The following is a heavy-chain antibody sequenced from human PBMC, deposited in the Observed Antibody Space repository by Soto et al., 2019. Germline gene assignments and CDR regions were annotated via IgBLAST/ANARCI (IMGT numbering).Heavy chain of an antibody. CDR3: AAAIYGDYAFSRFRDYYDSSGYFHY. Sequence: PSETLSLTCAVYGGSFSGYYWSWIRQPPGKGLEWIGEINHSGSTNYNPSLKSRVTISVDTSKNQFSLKLSSVTAADTAVYYCAAAIYGDYAFSRFRDYYDSSGYFHYWGQGTLVTVSS. J-gene: IGHJ4*02. CDR1: GGSFSGYY. CDR2: INHSGST. D-gene: IGHD3-22*01. V-gene: IGHV4-34*01.